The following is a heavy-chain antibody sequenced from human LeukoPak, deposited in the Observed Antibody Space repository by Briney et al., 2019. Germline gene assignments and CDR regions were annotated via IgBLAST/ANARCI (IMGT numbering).Heavy chain of an antibody. V-gene: IGHV1-18*01. CDR3: AKDVGDSLAGPWFFQF. Sequence: ASVKVSCKASGYTFTSYGISWVRQAPGQRLEWMGWICGHTGDTHYAKRFQGRLTLTTDTSTSVAYLELSTLRSDDTALYFCAKDVGDSLAGPWFFQFWGQGTLVTLSS. CDR1: GYTFTSYG. J-gene: IGHJ4*02. CDR2: ICGHTGDT. D-gene: IGHD3-16*01.